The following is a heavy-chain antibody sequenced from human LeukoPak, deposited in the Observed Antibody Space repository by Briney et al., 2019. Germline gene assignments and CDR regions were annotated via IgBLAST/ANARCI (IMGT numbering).Heavy chain of an antibody. CDR3: ARGRYSSGWSRWFDP. D-gene: IGHD6-19*01. Sequence: SETLSLTCTVSGGSISSYYWSWIRQPAGKGLEWIGRIYTSGSTNYNPSLKSRVTISVDTSKNQFSLKLSSVTAADTAVYYCARGRYSSGWSRWFDPWGQGTLVTVSS. V-gene: IGHV4-4*07. CDR1: GGSISSYY. CDR2: IYTSGST. J-gene: IGHJ5*02.